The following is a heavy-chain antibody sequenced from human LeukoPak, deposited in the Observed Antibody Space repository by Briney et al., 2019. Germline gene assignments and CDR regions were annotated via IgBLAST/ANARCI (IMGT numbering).Heavy chain of an antibody. CDR1: GFTFSSYG. J-gene: IGHJ6*02. Sequence: GRSLRLSCAASGFTFSSYGMHWVRQAPGKGLEWVAVISYDGSNKYYADSVKGRFTISRDNSKNTLYLQMNSPRAEDTAVYYCAKRGACSSTSCYIYGMDVWGQGTTVTVSS. CDR3: AKRGACSSTSCYIYGMDV. D-gene: IGHD2-2*02. V-gene: IGHV3-30*18. CDR2: ISYDGSNK.